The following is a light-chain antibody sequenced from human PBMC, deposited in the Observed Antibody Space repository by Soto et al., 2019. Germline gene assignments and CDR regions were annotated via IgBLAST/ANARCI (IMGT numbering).Light chain of an antibody. CDR2: VAS. Sequence: DIQMTQSPSSLSASVGDRVTITCRASQSIGRFLNWHQQKPGKAPNVLINVASTLRSGVPSRFSGSGSGTDFNLTINSLQPEDFATYFCQQSFTTPLTFGGATKVDIK. V-gene: IGKV1-39*01. J-gene: IGKJ4*01. CDR1: QSIGRF. CDR3: QQSFTTPLT.